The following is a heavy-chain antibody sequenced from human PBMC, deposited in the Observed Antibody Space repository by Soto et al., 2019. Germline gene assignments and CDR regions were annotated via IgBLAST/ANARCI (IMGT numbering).Heavy chain of an antibody. CDR2: IPSSGSPI. Sequence: PGGSLRLSCAASGFTFRSYEMNWVRQAPGKGLEWVSYIPSSGSPIYYEDSVKGRFTISRDNAKNSLHLQMNSLRGEDTAVYYCARSGYYDRSGYPYYYYGMDVWGQGTTVTVSS. J-gene: IGHJ6*02. V-gene: IGHV3-48*03. CDR3: ARSGYYDRSGYPYYYYGMDV. D-gene: IGHD3-22*01. CDR1: GFTFRSYE.